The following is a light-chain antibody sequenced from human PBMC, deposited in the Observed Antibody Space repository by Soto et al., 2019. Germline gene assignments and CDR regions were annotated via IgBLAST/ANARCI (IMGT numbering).Light chain of an antibody. CDR2: DAS. CDR3: QQYNFWPWT. J-gene: IGKJ1*01. Sequence: EIVLTQSPATLSLSPGERATLSCRASQSVGSYLAWYQQKSGQAPRLLIYDASNRATGIPARFSGSGSGTDFTLTISRLEPEDFAVYYCQQYNFWPWTFGLGTKVDIK. CDR1: QSVGSY. V-gene: IGKV3-11*01.